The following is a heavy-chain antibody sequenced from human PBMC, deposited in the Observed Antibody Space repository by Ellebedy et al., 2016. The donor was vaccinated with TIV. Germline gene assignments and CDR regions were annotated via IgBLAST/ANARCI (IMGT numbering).Heavy chain of an antibody. V-gene: IGHV4-31*03. CDR2: IYYNGST. Sequence: SETLSLTCTVSGGSISSGGYYWNWIRQHPGTGLEWIGYIYYNGSTYYNPSLKSRVTISGDTSKNQFSLKLSSVTAADTAVYYCARDAYCGADCRMGGWFDPWGQGTLVTVSS. CDR3: ARDAYCGADCRMGGWFDP. J-gene: IGHJ5*02. D-gene: IGHD2-21*02. CDR1: GGSISSGGYY.